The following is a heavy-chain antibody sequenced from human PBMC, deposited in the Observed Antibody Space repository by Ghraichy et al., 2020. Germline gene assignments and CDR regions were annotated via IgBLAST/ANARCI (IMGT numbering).Heavy chain of an antibody. CDR2: INPNSGGT. J-gene: IGHJ4*02. D-gene: IGHD3-22*01. Sequence: ASVKVSCKASGYTFTGYYMHWVRQAPGQGLEWMGRINPNSGGTNYAQKFQGRVTMTRDTSISTAYMELSRLRSDDTAVYYCARGGYYYDSSGKVDYWGQGTLVTVSS. V-gene: IGHV1-2*06. CDR1: GYTFTGYY. CDR3: ARGGYYYDSSGKVDY.